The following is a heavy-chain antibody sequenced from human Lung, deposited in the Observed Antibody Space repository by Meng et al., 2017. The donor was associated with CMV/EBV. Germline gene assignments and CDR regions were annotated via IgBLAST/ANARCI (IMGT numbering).Heavy chain of an antibody. Sequence: GESLKISCAGSGFTFSSHSMNWVRQAPGKGLEWVLSISTSSSYIYYADSVKGRFTVSRDNARKSLYLEMNSLRAEDTAVYYCAREKSNYGDHYFDFWGQGALVTVSS. D-gene: IGHD4-11*01. V-gene: IGHV3-21*01. CDR1: GFTFSSHS. CDR3: AREKSNYGDHYFDF. CDR2: ISTSSSYI. J-gene: IGHJ4*02.